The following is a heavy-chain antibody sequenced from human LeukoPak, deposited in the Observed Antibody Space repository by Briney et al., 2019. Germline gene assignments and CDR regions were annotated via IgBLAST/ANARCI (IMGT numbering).Heavy chain of an antibody. Sequence: ASVKVSCKASGFTFTSSAMQWVRQARGQRLEWIGWIVVGSGNTKNAQKLQERVTITRDMSTSTAYMELSSLRSEDTAVYYCAAVDYFYGMDVWGQGTTVTVSS. CDR2: IVVGSGNT. CDR1: GFTFTSSA. V-gene: IGHV1-58*02. D-gene: IGHD2-2*03. J-gene: IGHJ6*02. CDR3: AAVDYFYGMDV.